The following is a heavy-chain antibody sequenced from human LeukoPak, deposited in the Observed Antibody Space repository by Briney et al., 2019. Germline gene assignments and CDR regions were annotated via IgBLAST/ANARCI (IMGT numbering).Heavy chain of an antibody. V-gene: IGHV4-34*01. Sequence: SETLSLTCAVYGVSFSGYYWSWLRQPPGKGLEWIGEINHSGSTNYNPSLKSRVTISVDTSKNQFSLKLSSVTAADTAVYYCARVKGRLRLVIFDFWGQGTLVTVSS. J-gene: IGHJ4*02. CDR2: INHSGST. CDR1: GVSFSGYY. D-gene: IGHD4-17*01. CDR3: ARVKGRLRLVIFDF.